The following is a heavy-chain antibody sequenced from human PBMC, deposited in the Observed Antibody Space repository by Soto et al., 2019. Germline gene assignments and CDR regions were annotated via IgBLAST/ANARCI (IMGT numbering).Heavy chain of an antibody. Sequence: SETLSLTCTVSCGSISSYYWSWIRQPPGKGLEWIGYIYYSGSTNYNPSLKSRVTISVDTSKNQFSLKLSSVTAADTAGYYCARGDSAAGWSFFDYWGQGALVTVSS. CDR1: CGSISSYY. J-gene: IGHJ4*02. CDR3: ARGDSAAGWSFFDY. V-gene: IGHV4-59*01. D-gene: IGHD6-13*01. CDR2: IYYSGST.